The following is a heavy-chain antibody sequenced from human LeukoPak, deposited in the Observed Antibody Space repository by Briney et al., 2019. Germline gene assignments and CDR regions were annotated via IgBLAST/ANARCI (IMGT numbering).Heavy chain of an antibody. Sequence: GKSLKISCKGSGYSFTKNWIGWVRQMPGKGLEWMGIIYPGDSDTRYSPSFQGQVTISADKSISTAYLHWSSLKASDTAMYYCATNTGYSYGYYFDYWGQGTLVAVSA. CDR3: ATNTGYSYGYYFDY. J-gene: IGHJ4*02. CDR2: IYPGDSDT. D-gene: IGHD5-18*01. V-gene: IGHV5-51*01. CDR1: GYSFTKNW.